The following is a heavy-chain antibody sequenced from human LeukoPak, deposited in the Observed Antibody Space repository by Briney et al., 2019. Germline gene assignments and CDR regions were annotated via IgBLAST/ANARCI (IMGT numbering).Heavy chain of an antibody. V-gene: IGHV4-59*08. J-gene: IGHJ4*02. Sequence: SETLSLTCTVSGGSISSYYWSWIRQPPGKGLEWIGYIYYSGSTNYNPSLKSRVTISVDTSKNQFSLKLSSVTAADTAVYYCARQALKAGFVDYWGQGTLVTVSS. CDR3: ARQALKAGFVDY. D-gene: IGHD2-15*01. CDR2: IYYSGST. CDR1: GGSISSYY.